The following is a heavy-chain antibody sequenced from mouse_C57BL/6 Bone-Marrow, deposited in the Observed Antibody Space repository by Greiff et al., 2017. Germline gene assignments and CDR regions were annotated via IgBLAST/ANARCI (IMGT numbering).Heavy chain of an antibody. V-gene: IGHV5-4*01. Sequence: EVQLQEPGGGLVKPGGSLKLSCAASGFTFSSYAMSWVRQTPEKGLEWVATISDGGSYTYYPDNVKGRFTISRDNAKSNPYLQLSHLKSEDTAVYYCARDYITTARYFDVWGTGTTVTVSS. CDR2: ISDGGSYT. CDR1: GFTFSSYA. D-gene: IGHD1-1*01. J-gene: IGHJ1*03. CDR3: ARDYITTARYFDV.